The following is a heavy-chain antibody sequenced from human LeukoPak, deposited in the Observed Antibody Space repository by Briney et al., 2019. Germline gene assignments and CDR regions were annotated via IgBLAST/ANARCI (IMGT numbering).Heavy chain of an antibody. V-gene: IGHV3-23*01. CDR2: IRGSDGST. Sequence: PGGSLRLSCAASGFTFSSYAMSWVRQAPGKGLEWVSVIRGSDGSTYYADSVKGRFTISRDNAKNSLYLQMNSLRAEDTAVYYCAELGITMIRGVWGKGTTVTISS. J-gene: IGHJ6*04. CDR3: AELGITMIRGV. CDR1: GFTFSSYA. D-gene: IGHD3-22*01.